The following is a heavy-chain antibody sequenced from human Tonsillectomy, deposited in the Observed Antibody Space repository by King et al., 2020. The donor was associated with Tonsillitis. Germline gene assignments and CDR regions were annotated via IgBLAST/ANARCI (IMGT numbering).Heavy chain of an antibody. D-gene: IGHD5-18*01. CDR3: ARVTSMRDFDY. CDR2: ISSSGNTI. V-gene: IGHV3-48*03. J-gene: IGHJ4*02. Sequence: VQLVESGGGLVQPGGSPRLSCAASGFTLSYYEMNWVRQAPGKGLEWVSHISSSGNTIYYADSVKGRFTISRDNAKNSLYLQMNRLRAEDTAVYYCARVTSMRDFDYWGQGTLVTVSS. CDR1: GFTLSYYE.